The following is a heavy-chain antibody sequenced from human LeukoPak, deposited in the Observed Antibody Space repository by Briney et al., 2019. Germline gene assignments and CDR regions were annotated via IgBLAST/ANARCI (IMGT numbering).Heavy chain of an antibody. J-gene: IGHJ4*02. D-gene: IGHD6-19*01. Sequence: GGSLRLSCAASGFTFNTFWMSWVRQAPGKGPEWVANIKQDGGEKHYVDSVKGRFTISRDNVESSLYLQMNSLRAEDTAVYYCARDNGVTGWVHWGQGTLVTVSS. CDR1: GFTFNTFW. CDR2: IKQDGGEK. CDR3: ARDNGVTGWVH. V-gene: IGHV3-7*05.